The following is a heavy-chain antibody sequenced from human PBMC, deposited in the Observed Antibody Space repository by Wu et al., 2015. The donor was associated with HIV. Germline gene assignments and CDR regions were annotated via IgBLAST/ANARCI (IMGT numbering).Heavy chain of an antibody. D-gene: IGHD2-21*01. J-gene: IGHJ4*02. CDR3: VTRSCLNSICHFGY. V-gene: IGHV1-69*05. CDR1: GGTFTNYG. CDR2: IVPLFSTT. Sequence: QVQLVQSGAEVKKPASSVKVSCKASGGTFTNYGVSWVRQAPGQGLEWMGGIVPLFSTTDYAHKFQGRVTITTDESTTAVFMELSNLRLDDTAVYYCVTRSCLNSICHFGYWGQGTLVTVSS.